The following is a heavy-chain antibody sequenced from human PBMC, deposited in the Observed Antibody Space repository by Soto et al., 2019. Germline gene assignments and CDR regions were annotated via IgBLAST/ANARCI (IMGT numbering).Heavy chain of an antibody. V-gene: IGHV2-70*01. Sequence: GSGPTLVNPTQTLTLTCTFSGFSLSTSGMCVSWIRQPPGKALEWLALIDWDDDKYYSTSLKTRLTISTDTSKNQVVLTMTNMDPVDTATYYCARIPALRSYYGSGSYYNYNYYGMDVWGQGTTVTVS. CDR1: GFSLSTSGMC. J-gene: IGHJ6*02. CDR3: ARIPALRSYYGSGSYYNYNYYGMDV. CDR2: IDWDDDK. D-gene: IGHD3-10*01.